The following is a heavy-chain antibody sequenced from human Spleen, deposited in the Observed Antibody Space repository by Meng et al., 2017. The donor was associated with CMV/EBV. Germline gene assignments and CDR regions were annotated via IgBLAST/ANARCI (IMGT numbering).Heavy chain of an antibody. CDR3: AREGCWGISPRETFDHYGMDV. Sequence: YAIHVVSEAPGKWLEWVEIISYDGNNKYYAESVKGRFTISRDNSKNTLNLQMNSLRVEDKAVYYCAREGCWGISPRETFDHYGMDVWGQGTTVTVSS. CDR2: ISYDGNNK. CDR1: YA. D-gene: IGHD6-6*01. J-gene: IGHJ6*01. V-gene: IGHV3-30*04.